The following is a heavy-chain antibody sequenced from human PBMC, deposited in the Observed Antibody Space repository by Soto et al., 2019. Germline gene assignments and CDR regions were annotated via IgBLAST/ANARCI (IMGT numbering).Heavy chain of an antibody. CDR3: ARRGDSSGYMDS. J-gene: IGHJ4*02. CDR1: GYIFTKYW. CDR2: IYPGDSDT. V-gene: IGHV5-51*01. Sequence: GESLKISCKASGYIFTKYWIAWVRQMPGKGPEWMGIIYPGDSDTRYSPSFQGQVTISADKSISTAYLQWSSLRASDTAMYYCARRGDSSGYMDSWGQGXLVTVSS. D-gene: IGHD3-22*01.